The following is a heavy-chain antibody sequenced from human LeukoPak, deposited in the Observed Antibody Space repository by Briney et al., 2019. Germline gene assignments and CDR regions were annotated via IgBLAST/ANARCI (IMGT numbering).Heavy chain of an antibody. J-gene: IGHJ4*02. CDR3: ARDHWGARDY. CDR2: ISSSSTYI. Sequence: PGGSLRLSCAASGFIFNTYSMNWVRQAPGKGLEWVSSISSSSTYIYYADSVKGRFTISRDNAKNSLYLQMNSLRAEDTAVYYCARDHWGARDYWGQGTLVTVSS. V-gene: IGHV3-21*04. CDR1: GFIFNTYS. D-gene: IGHD3-16*01.